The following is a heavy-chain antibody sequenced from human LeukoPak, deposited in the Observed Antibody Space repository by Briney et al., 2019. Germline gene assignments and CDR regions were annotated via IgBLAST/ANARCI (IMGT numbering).Heavy chain of an antibody. D-gene: IGHD6-6*01. J-gene: IGHJ4*02. Sequence: PGGSLRLSCAASGFTFSSYNMNWVRQAPGKGLEWVSSISGSSSYIYYADSVKGRFTISRDNAKNSLYLQMNSLRAEDTAVYYCARDRPMGAKFDYWGQGTLVTVSS. CDR1: GFTFSSYN. CDR3: ARDRPMGAKFDY. CDR2: ISGSSSYI. V-gene: IGHV3-21*01.